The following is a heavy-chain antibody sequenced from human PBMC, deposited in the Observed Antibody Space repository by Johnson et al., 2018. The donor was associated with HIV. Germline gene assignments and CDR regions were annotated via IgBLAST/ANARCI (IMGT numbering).Heavy chain of an antibody. CDR2: INWNGGST. D-gene: IGHD2-2*01. CDR1: GFTFDDYG. Sequence: VKLVESGGGVVRPGGSLRLSCVASGFTFDDYGMSWVRQAPGKGLEWVSGINWNGGSTGYADSVRGRFTISRDNSKNTLYLQMNSLRAEDTAVYYCAKYCSSTSCYGAFDIWGQGTMVTVSS. V-gene: IGHV3-20*04. CDR3: AKYCSSTSCYGAFDI. J-gene: IGHJ3*02.